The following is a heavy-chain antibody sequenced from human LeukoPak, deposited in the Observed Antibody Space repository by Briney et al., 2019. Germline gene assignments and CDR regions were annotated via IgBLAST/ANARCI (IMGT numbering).Heavy chain of an antibody. D-gene: IGHD6-19*01. CDR1: GGSVSSGSYY. Sequence: PSETLSLTCTVSGGSVSSGSYYWSWIRQPPGKGLEWIGYIYYSGSTNYNPSLKSRVTISVDTSKNQFSLKLSSVTAADTAVYYCASGSSGWYYYYYGMDVWGQGTTVTVSS. CDR2: IYYSGST. J-gene: IGHJ6*02. CDR3: ASGSSGWYYYYYGMDV. V-gene: IGHV4-61*01.